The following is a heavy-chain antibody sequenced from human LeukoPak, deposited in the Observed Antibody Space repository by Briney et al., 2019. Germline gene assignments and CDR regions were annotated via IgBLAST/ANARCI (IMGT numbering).Heavy chain of an antibody. Sequence: SETLSLTCTVSGGSISSHYWSWIRQPPGKGLEWIGYIYSSGSTNYNPSLKSRVTISVDTSKNQFSLKLSSVTDADTAVYYCARTLLGYSYGVFDSWGQGTLVTVSS. D-gene: IGHD5-18*01. CDR2: IYSSGST. V-gene: IGHV4-59*11. CDR3: ARTLLGYSYGVFDS. CDR1: GGSISSHY. J-gene: IGHJ4*02.